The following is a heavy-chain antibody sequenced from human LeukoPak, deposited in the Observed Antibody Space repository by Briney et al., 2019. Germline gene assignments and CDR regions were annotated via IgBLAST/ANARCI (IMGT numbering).Heavy chain of an antibody. CDR3: ARGFSSGYIDY. V-gene: IGHV4-34*01. CDR1: GGSFSGYY. Sequence: SETLSLTCAVYGGSFSGYYWSWIRQPPGKGLEWIGEINHSGSTNYDPSLKSRVTISVDTSKNQFSLKLSSVTAADTAVYYCARGFSSGYIDYWGQGTLVTVSS. CDR2: INHSGST. J-gene: IGHJ4*02. D-gene: IGHD3-22*01.